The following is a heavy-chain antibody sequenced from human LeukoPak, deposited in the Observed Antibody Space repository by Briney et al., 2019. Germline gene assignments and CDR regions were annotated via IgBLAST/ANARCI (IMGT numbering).Heavy chain of an antibody. Sequence: GGSLRLSCAASGFSFSSYAMNWVRQAPGKGLEWVTVISYDGSERYYADSVKGQFTISRDNSKNTLYLQMNSLRAEDTAVYYCAKGIAAAGTLVLDYWGQGTLVTVPS. CDR2: ISYDGSER. V-gene: IGHV3-30*18. CDR3: AKGIAAAGTLVLDY. D-gene: IGHD6-13*01. J-gene: IGHJ4*02. CDR1: GFSFSSYA.